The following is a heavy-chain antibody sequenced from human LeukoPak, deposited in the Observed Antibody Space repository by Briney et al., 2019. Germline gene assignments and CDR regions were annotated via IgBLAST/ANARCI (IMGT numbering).Heavy chain of an antibody. CDR3: AKDALLYCSSTSCYSNYFDY. CDR2: ISGGGSST. D-gene: IGHD2-2*02. CDR1: GFTFSNYA. V-gene: IGHV3-23*01. J-gene: IGHJ4*02. Sequence: GGSLRLSCAASGFTFSNYAMSWVRQAPGKGLEWVSAISGGGSSTYYADSVKGRFTISRDNSKNTLYLQMNSLRAEDTAVYYCAKDALLYCSSTSCYSNYFDYWGQGTLVTVSS.